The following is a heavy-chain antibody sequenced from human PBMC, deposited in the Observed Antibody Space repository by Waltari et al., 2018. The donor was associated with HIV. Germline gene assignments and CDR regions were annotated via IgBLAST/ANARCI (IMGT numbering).Heavy chain of an antibody. V-gene: IGHV1-69*12. Sequence: QVQLVQSGDEVKQPGPSLKVSCKASGGTFSSYAISWVRQAPGQGLEWMGGIIPIFGTANYAQKFQGRVTITADESTSTAYMELSSLRSEDTAVYYCAILRSGDGYKKGAFDIWGQGTMVTVSS. CDR1: GGTFSSYA. D-gene: IGHD5-12*01. J-gene: IGHJ3*02. CDR2: IIPIFGTA. CDR3: AILRSGDGYKKGAFDI.